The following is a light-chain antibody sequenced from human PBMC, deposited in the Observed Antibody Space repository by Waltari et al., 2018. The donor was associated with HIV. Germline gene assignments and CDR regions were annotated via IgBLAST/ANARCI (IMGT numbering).Light chain of an antibody. Sequence: ETVLTQSPGTLSLSPGERATLSCRASQSVSSYLAWYQQKPGQAPRLLIYDASNRATGIPARFSGSGSGTDFTLTISSLEPEDFAVYYCQQRSNWWTFGQGTKVEIK. CDR3: QQRSNWWT. V-gene: IGKV3-11*01. J-gene: IGKJ1*01. CDR2: DAS. CDR1: QSVSSY.